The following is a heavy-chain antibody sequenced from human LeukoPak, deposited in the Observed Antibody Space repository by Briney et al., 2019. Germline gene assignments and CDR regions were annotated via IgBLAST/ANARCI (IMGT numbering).Heavy chain of an antibody. V-gene: IGHV3-30*04. CDR1: GFTVSSYA. J-gene: IGHJ4*02. CDR2: ISYDGSNK. D-gene: IGHD3-10*01. CDR3: ARDTVRGIVFYYFDY. Sequence: AGGSLTLSCAASGFTVSSYAMHWVRQAPGKGLELVAVISYDGSNKYYADSVKGRFTISRDNSKNTLYLQMNSLRAEDTAVYYCARDTVRGIVFYYFDYWGQGTLVTVSS.